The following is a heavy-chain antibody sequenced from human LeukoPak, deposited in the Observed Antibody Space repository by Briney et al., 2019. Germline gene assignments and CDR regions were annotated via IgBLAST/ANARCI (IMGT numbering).Heavy chain of an antibody. D-gene: IGHD1-26*01. V-gene: IGHV3-33*05. CDR2: ISYDGGSK. J-gene: IGHJ5*02. CDR1: GCTFSSYD. CDR3: ARDVGAGWFDP. Sequence: PGGSLRLSCAASGCTFSSYDMHWVRQAPGKGLEWVAGISYDGGSKYYADSVKGRFTISRDKSKNTLYIQMSSLRAEDTAVYYCARDVGAGWFDPWGQGTLVTVSS.